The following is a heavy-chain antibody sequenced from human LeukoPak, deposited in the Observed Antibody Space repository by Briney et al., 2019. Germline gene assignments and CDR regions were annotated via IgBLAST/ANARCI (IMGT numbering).Heavy chain of an antibody. V-gene: IGHV4-61*02. D-gene: IGHD3-10*01. J-gene: IGHJ4*02. CDR1: GGSISSGSYY. CDR3: ARYYYGSGSYD. CDR2: IYTSGST. Sequence: SETLSLTCTVSGGSISSGSYYWSWIRQPAGKGLEWIGRIYTSGSTNYNPSLKSRVTISVDTSKNQFSLKLSSVTAADMAVYYCARYYYGSGSYDWGQGTLVTVSS.